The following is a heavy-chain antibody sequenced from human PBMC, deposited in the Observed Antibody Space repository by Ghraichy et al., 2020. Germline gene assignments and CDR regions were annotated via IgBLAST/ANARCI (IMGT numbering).Heavy chain of an antibody. V-gene: IGHV6-1*01. D-gene: IGHD2-15*01. Sequence: SQTLSLTCAISGDSVSSNSAAWNWIRQSPIRGLEWLGRTYYRSKWYNDYAVSVKGRITINPDTSKNQFSLQLNSMTPEDTAVYYCSRVLIGPFDIWGQGTMVTVSS. CDR1: GDSVSSNSAA. CDR2: TYYRSKWYN. CDR3: SRVLIGPFDI. J-gene: IGHJ3*02.